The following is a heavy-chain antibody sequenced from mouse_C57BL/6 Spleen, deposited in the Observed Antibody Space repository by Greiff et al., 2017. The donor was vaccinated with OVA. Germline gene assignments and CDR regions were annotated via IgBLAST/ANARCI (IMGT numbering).Heavy chain of an antibody. CDR1: GYTFTSYW. J-gene: IGHJ3*01. Sequence: VQLQQPGAELVKPGASVKLSCKASGYTFTSYWITWVKQRPGQGLEWIGDIYPGSGSTNYNEKFKGKATLTVDKSSSTAYMQLSSLTSEDSAVYYCERYESNYEIAYWGQGTLVTVSA. V-gene: IGHV1-55*01. CDR3: ERYESNYEIAY. CDR2: IYPGSGST. D-gene: IGHD2-5*01.